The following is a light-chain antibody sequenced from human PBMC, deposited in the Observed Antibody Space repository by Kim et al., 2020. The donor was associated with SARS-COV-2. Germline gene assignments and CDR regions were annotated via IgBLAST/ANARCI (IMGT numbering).Light chain of an antibody. V-gene: IGKV3-11*01. J-gene: IGKJ4*01. Sequence: PGERATLSCRASPSVVNYLAWYLQKPGRTPRLLISDASNRATGIPARFSGSGSGTDFTLTISSPEPEDFAVYYCQKRANGLTFGGGTKVDIK. CDR1: PSVVNY. CDR3: QKRANGLT. CDR2: DAS.